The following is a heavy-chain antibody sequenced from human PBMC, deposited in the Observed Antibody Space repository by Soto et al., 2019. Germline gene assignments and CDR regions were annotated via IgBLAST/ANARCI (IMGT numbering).Heavy chain of an antibody. D-gene: IGHD6-19*01. CDR2: IRSKAYGGTT. Sequence: GGSLRLSCTASGFTFGDYAMSWFRQAPGKGLEWVGFIRSKAYGGTTEYAASVKGRFTISRDDSKSIAYLQMSSLRVDDTALYYCAKDAVAGNGEWDWFDPWGQGTLVTVSS. CDR3: AKDAVAGNGEWDWFDP. V-gene: IGHV3-49*03. J-gene: IGHJ5*02. CDR1: GFTFGDYA.